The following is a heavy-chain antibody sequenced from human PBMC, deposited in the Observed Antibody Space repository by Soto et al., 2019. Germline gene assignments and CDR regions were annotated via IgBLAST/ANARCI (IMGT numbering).Heavy chain of an antibody. CDR3: ARSYDFWSGPGRFDP. CDR2: IYTSGST. CDR1: GGSISSYY. V-gene: IGHV4-4*07. Sequence: PSETLSLTCTVSGGSISSYYWSWIRQPAGKGLEWIGRIYTSGSTNYNPSLKSRVTMSVDTSKNQFSLKLSSVTAADTTVYYCARSYDFWSGPGRFDPWGQGILVTVSS. D-gene: IGHD3-3*01. J-gene: IGHJ5*02.